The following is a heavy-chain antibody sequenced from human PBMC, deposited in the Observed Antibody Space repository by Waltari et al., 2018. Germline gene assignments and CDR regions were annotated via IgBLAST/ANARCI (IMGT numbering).Heavy chain of an antibody. Sequence: QVQLVESGGGVVQPGRSLRLSCAASGFTFSSYAMHWVRQAPGKGLEWVAVISYDGSNKYYAESVKGRFTISRDNSKNTLYLQMNSRRAEDTAVYYCARESRQYYDFWSGYYVGYWGQGTLVTVSS. D-gene: IGHD3-3*01. CDR3: ARESRQYYDFWSGYYVGY. CDR1: GFTFSSYA. V-gene: IGHV3-30*01. CDR2: ISYDGSNK. J-gene: IGHJ4*02.